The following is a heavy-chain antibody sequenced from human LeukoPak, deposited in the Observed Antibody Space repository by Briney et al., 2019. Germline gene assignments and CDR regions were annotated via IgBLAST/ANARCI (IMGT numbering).Heavy chain of an antibody. CDR3: ARDLPYYYGSGFGC. Sequence: GGSLRLSCAASGFTLSSYSMNWVRQAPGKGLEWVSSISSSSSYIYYADSVKGRFTISRDNAKNSLYLQMNSLRAEDTAVYYCARDLPYYYGSGFGCWGQGTLVTVSS. V-gene: IGHV3-21*01. CDR2: ISSSSSYI. J-gene: IGHJ4*02. CDR1: GFTLSSYS. D-gene: IGHD3-10*01.